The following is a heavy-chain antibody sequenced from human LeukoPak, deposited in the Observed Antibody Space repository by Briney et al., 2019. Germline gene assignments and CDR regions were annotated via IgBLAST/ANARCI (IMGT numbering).Heavy chain of an antibody. CDR2: IHYSGST. CDR1: GGSISSSTDY. D-gene: IGHD3-10*01. J-gene: IGHJ4*02. Sequence: SETLSLTCTVSGGSISSSTDYWGWIRQPPGKGLEWIGNIHYSGSTYYSPSLKGRVTISVDLSKNKFSLNLSSVTAADTAVYYCARLVLVSWKYGSDYFDYWGQGTLVTVSS. CDR3: ARLVLVSWKYGSDYFDY. V-gene: IGHV4-39*01.